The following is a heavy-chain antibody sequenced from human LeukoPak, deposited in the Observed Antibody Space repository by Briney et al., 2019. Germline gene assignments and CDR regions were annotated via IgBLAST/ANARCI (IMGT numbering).Heavy chain of an antibody. V-gene: IGHV3-21*01. D-gene: IGHD2-2*01. CDR2: ISSSSSYI. CDR1: GFTFSSYS. Sequence: GSLRLSCAASGFTFSSYSMNWVRQAPGKGLEWVSSISSSSSYIYYADSVKGRFTISRDNAKNSLYLQMNSLRAEDTAVYYCARGAPDIVVVPAAIDWFDPWGQGTLVTVSS. J-gene: IGHJ5*02. CDR3: ARGAPDIVVVPAAIDWFDP.